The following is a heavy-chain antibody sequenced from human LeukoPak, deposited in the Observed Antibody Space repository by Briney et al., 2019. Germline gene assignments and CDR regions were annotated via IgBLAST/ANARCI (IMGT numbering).Heavy chain of an antibody. Sequence: GGSLRLSCAASGFTFSSYTMNWVRQAPGKGLEWVSYISSGGGTIYYADSVKGRFTISRDNAENSLYLQMNSLRDEDTAVYYCARDRLYAFDIWGQGTMVTVSS. D-gene: IGHD5/OR15-5a*01. CDR2: ISSGGGTI. CDR3: ARDRLYAFDI. V-gene: IGHV3-48*02. J-gene: IGHJ3*02. CDR1: GFTFSSYT.